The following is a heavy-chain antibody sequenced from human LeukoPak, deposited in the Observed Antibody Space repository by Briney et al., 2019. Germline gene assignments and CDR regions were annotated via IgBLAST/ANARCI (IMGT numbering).Heavy chain of an antibody. Sequence: SETLSLTCTVSGGSITNYYWNWIRQPPGKDLEWIGCVSYSGRTHYSSALKSRVTISVGTSKNQLSLNLRSVTAADTAVYSCARPRRQDPYNGHYWYSALWGRGTLVTVYS. CDR2: VSYSGRT. V-gene: IGHV4-59*01. CDR3: ARPRRQDPYNGHYWYSAL. CDR1: GGSITNYY. D-gene: IGHD1-1*01. J-gene: IGHJ2*01.